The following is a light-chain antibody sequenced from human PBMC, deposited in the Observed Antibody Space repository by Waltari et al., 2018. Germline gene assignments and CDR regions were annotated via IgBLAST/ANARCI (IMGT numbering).Light chain of an antibody. Sequence: EIVLTQSPATLSVSPGERATLSCRASHSISNNLAWYQQKPGQAPRLLIYGASARATGIPARFSGSRSGTEFTLTISSLQSEDFAIYYCQQYNNWPPVFTFGPGTKVDF. CDR1: HSISNN. V-gene: IGKV3-15*01. J-gene: IGKJ3*01. CDR2: GAS. CDR3: QQYNNWPPVFT.